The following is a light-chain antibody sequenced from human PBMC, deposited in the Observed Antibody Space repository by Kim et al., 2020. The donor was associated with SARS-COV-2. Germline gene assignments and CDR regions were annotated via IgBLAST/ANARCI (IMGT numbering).Light chain of an antibody. CDR3: AAWDSSLSAWV. Sequence: QTATLTCTGNNYNVGNEGASWLQQHQGRPPILLSDRNHNRPSGISDRFSSSGSGSTVSLTIAGLQPDDEADYYCAAWDSSLSAWVFGGGTQLTVL. J-gene: IGLJ3*02. CDR1: NYNVGNEG. CDR2: RNH. V-gene: IGLV10-54*01.